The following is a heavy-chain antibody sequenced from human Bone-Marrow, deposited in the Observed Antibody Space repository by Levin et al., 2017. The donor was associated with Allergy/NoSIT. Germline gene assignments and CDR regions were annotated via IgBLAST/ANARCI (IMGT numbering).Heavy chain of an antibody. Sequence: GGSLRLSCAASGFTFSSYAMHWVRQAPGKGLEWVAVISYDGSNKYYADSVKGRFTISRDNSKNTLYLQMNSLRAEDTAVYYCARGGQWDSSSWYPTFCDYWGQGTLVTVSS. CDR3: ARGGQWDSSSWYPTFCDY. J-gene: IGHJ4*02. D-gene: IGHD6-13*01. CDR2: ISYDGSNK. CDR1: GFTFSSYA. V-gene: IGHV3-30*04.